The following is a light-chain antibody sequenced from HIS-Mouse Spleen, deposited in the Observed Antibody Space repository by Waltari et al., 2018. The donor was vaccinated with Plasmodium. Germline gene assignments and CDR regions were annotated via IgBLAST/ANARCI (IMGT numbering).Light chain of an antibody. CDR2: DDS. V-gene: IGLV3-21*03. Sequence: SYVLTQPPSVSVAPGKTARITCGGNNIGSKSVHWYQQKPGQAPVLVVYDDSDRPSGIPARVSGSNSGNTATRTISRVEAGDEADYYCQVWDSSSDHVVFGGGTKLTVL. CDR1: NIGSKS. CDR3: QVWDSSSDHVV. J-gene: IGLJ2*01.